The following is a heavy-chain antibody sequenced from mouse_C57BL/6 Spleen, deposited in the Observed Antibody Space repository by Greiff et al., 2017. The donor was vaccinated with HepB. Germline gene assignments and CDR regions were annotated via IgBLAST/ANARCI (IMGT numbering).Heavy chain of an antibody. V-gene: IGHV5-4*01. D-gene: IGHD1-1*01. CDR2: ISDGGSYT. CDR1: GFTFSSYA. Sequence: EVKLVESGGGLVKPGGSLKLSCAASGFTFSSYAMSWVRQTPEKRLEWVATISDGGSYTYYPDNVKGRFTISRDNAKNNLYLQMSHLKSEDTAMYYCARDPPDYYGSSYVGWYFDVWGTGTTVTVSS. CDR3: ARDPPDYYGSSYVGWYFDV. J-gene: IGHJ1*03.